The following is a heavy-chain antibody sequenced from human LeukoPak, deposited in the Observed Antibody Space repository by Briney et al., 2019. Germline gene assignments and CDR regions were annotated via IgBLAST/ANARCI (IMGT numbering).Heavy chain of an antibody. Sequence: SETLSLTCTVSGGSISSYYWSWIRQPAGKGLEWIGRIYTSGSTNYNPSLKGRVTISVDTSKNQFSLKLSSVTAADTAVYYCAREAVGYSSGWYLLYYYYYMDVWGKGTTVTISS. CDR1: GGSISSYY. D-gene: IGHD6-19*01. CDR2: IYTSGST. CDR3: AREAVGYSSGWYLLYYYYYMDV. V-gene: IGHV4-4*07. J-gene: IGHJ6*03.